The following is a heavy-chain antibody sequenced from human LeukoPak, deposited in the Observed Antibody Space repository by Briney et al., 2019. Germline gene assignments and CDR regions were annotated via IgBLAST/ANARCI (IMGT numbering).Heavy chain of an antibody. J-gene: IGHJ4*02. V-gene: IGHV4-34*01. CDR2: INHSGGT. CDR3: ARGRSGYYSRGGELDY. D-gene: IGHD3-22*01. Sequence: SETLSLTCAVYGGSFSGYYWSWIRQPPGKGLEWIGGINHSGGTSYNPSLKSRVTISVDTSKNQFSLKLSSVTAADTAVYYCARGRSGYYSRGGELDYWGQGTLVTVSS. CDR1: GGSFSGYY.